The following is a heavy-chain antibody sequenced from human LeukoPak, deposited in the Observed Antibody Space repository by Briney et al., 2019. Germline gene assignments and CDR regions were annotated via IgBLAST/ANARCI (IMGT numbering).Heavy chain of an antibody. V-gene: IGHV3-9*03. CDR3: AKGGGAYCSSTSCSLFDY. Sequence: GRSLRLSCAAPGFTFDDYAMHWVRHAPGKGLEWVSGISWNSGSIGYADSVKGRFTISRDNAKNSLYLQMNSLRAEDMALYYCAKGGGAYCSSTSCSLFDYWGQGTLVTVSS. D-gene: IGHD2-2*01. J-gene: IGHJ4*02. CDR2: ISWNSGSI. CDR1: GFTFDDYA.